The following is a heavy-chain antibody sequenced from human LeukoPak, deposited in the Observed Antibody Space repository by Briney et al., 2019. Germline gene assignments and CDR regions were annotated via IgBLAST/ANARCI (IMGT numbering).Heavy chain of an antibody. CDR1: GFTFNNAW. J-gene: IGHJ6*02. D-gene: IGHD6-13*01. Sequence: GGSLRLSCAASGFTFNNAWMNWVRQAPVKGLEWVSVISGSGGVTYYADSVKGRFTISRDTSKNTLYLQMNSLRVDDTAVYYCAKAASSSWYDLMDLWGQGTTVTVSS. V-gene: IGHV3-23*01. CDR2: ISGSGGVT. CDR3: AKAASSSWYDLMDL.